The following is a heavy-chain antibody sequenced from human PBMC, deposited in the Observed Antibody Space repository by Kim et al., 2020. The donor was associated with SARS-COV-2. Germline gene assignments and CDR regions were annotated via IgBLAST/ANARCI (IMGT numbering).Heavy chain of an antibody. V-gene: IGHV1-18*01. CDR3: ARDLGYSSSWYSGY. J-gene: IGHJ4*02. CDR2: ISAYNGNT. D-gene: IGHD6-13*01. Sequence: ASVKVSCKASGYTFTSYGISWVRQAPGQGLEWMGWISAYNGNTNYAQKLQGRVTMTTDISTSTAYMELRSLRSDDTAVYYCARDLGYSSSWYSGYWGQGTLVTVSS. CDR1: GYTFTSYG.